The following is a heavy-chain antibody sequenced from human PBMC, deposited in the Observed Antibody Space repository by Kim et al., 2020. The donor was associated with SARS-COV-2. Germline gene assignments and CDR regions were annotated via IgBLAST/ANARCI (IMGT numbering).Heavy chain of an antibody. D-gene: IGHD3-10*01. Sequence: ADSGKGRFTISRDNSKNTLYLQMNSLRAEDTAVYYCARSPYGSGNYYFDYWGQGTLVTVSS. J-gene: IGHJ4*02. V-gene: IGHV3-53*01. CDR3: ARSPYGSGNYYFDY.